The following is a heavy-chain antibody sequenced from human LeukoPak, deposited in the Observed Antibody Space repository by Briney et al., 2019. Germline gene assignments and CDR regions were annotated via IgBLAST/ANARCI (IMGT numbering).Heavy chain of an antibody. CDR1: GFTVSSNY. Sequence: GGSLRLSCAASGFTVSSNYMSWVRQAPGKGLEWVSVIYSGGSTYYADSVKGRFTISRDNSKNTLYLQMNSLRAEDTAVYYCARAPLLAWGLLVNDAFDIWGQGTMVTVSS. D-gene: IGHD7-27*01. V-gene: IGHV3-66*01. CDR3: ARAPLLAWGLLVNDAFDI. J-gene: IGHJ3*02. CDR2: IYSGGST.